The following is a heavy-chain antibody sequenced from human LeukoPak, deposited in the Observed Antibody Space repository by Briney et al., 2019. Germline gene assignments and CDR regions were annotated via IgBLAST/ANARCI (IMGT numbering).Heavy chain of an antibody. V-gene: IGHV3-13*01. CDR2: IASTGET. Sequence: PGGSLRLSCAASGYSFSISDMHWVRQASGRGLEWVSSIASTGETYYAPSVKGRFTISRENAKNSLYLQMNSLRAGDTAIYHCVRGWEIGFDYWGQGTLVTVSS. CDR1: GYSFSISD. J-gene: IGHJ4*02. CDR3: VRGWEIGFDY. D-gene: IGHD1-26*01.